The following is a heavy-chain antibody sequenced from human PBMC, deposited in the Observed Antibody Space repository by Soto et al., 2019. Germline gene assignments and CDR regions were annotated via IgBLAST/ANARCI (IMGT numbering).Heavy chain of an antibody. CDR2: ISGSGEST. V-gene: IGHV3-23*01. Sequence: GGSLRLSCAASGFTFSTYAMTWVRQAPGRGLEWVSSISGSGESTYYADSVKGRFNISRGNSKNTLYLQMNSLRAEDTAIYYCAKESGGYFDSSTYHYDYWGQGTLVTVSS. CDR1: GFTFSTYA. D-gene: IGHD3-22*01. CDR3: AKESGGYFDSSTYHYDY. J-gene: IGHJ4*02.